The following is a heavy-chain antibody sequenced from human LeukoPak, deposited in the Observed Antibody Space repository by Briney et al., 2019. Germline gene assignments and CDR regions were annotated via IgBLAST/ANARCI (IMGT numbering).Heavy chain of an antibody. D-gene: IGHD3-9*01. Sequence: GGSLRLSCAASGFNFRNYWMNWVHQAPGKGLEWVANINQDGSETYYVDSVKGRFTISRDNAKNSLYVQMNSLRDEDTAVYYCARDPGYFDAFDMWGQGTVVTVSS. CDR3: ARDPGYFDAFDM. CDR1: GFNFRNYW. V-gene: IGHV3-7*05. CDR2: INQDGSET. J-gene: IGHJ3*02.